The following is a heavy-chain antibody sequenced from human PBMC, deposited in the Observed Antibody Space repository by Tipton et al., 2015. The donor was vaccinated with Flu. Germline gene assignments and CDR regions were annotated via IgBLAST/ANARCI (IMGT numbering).Heavy chain of an antibody. CDR2: IKEDGSEK. D-gene: IGHD6-13*01. CDR3: ATYGSSWAQLDY. J-gene: IGHJ4*02. V-gene: IGHV3-7*01. Sequence: SLRLSCETSGFAFSNYWMTWVRQAPGKGLEWLATIKEDGSEKYHVDSLKGRFTISRDNAENSLHLQMDSLRGDDTGVYYCATYGSSWAQLDYWGQGTRVTVSS. CDR1: GFAFSNYW.